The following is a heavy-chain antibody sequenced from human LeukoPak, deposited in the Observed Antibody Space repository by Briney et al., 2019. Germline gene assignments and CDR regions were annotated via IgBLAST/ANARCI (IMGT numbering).Heavy chain of an antibody. D-gene: IGHD3-22*01. J-gene: IGHJ6*03. V-gene: IGHV1-18*01. CDR3: ARVGHYYGSSGPLLDYYMDV. CDR1: GYTFTSYG. CDR2: ISAYNGNT. Sequence: ASVKVSCKASGYTFTSYGISWVRQAPGQGLEWMGWISAYNGNTNYAQKLQGRVTMTTDTSTSTAYMELRSLRSDDTAVYYCARVGHYYGSSGPLLDYYMDVWGKGTTVTVSS.